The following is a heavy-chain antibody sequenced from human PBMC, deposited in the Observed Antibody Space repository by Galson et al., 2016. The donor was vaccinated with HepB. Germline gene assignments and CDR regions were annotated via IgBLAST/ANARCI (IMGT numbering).Heavy chain of an antibody. CDR3: ARARKRYCSSNNSPFLVAVAVLTAGNVFDI. J-gene: IGHJ3*02. D-gene: IGHD2-2*01. CDR2: INPSGRT. CDR1: GGDFSGYY. V-gene: IGHV4-34*01. Sequence: SETLSLTCAVYGGDFSGYYWSWIRQPPGKGLAWIGEINPSGRTKYNSSLKRRVTVSAATSKHQFSLKISFVTAAATAVYYCARARKRYCSSNNSPFLVAVAVLTAGNVFDIWGQGTTVTVSS.